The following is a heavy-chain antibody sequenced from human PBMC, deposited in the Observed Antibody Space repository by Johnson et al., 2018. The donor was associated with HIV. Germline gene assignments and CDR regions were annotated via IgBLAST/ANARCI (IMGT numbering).Heavy chain of an antibody. CDR3: ARELGGSSLPFGAFDI. Sequence: VQLVESGGGLVQPGGSLRLSCAASGFTFSSYWMSWVRQAPGKGLEWVANIKQDGSEKYYVDSVKGRFTISRDNAKKSLYLQMNSLRAEDTAVYYCARELGGSSLPFGAFDIWGQGTMVTVSS. CDR1: GFTFSSYW. V-gene: IGHV3-7*03. J-gene: IGHJ3*02. CDR2: IKQDGSEK. D-gene: IGHD6-13*01.